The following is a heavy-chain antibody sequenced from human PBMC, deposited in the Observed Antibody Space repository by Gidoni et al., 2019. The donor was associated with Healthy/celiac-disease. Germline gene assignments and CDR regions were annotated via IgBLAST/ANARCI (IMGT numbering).Heavy chain of an antibody. Sequence: QVQLVESGGGVVQPGRSLRLSGAASGFTFSSYAMHWVRQAPGKGLEWVAVISYDGSNKYYADSVKGRFTISRDNSKNTLYLQMNSLRAEDTAVYYCARDDANSSSVAFDIWGQGTMVTVSS. CDR2: ISYDGSNK. V-gene: IGHV3-30*01. CDR3: ARDDANSSSVAFDI. D-gene: IGHD6-6*01. J-gene: IGHJ3*02. CDR1: GFTFSSYA.